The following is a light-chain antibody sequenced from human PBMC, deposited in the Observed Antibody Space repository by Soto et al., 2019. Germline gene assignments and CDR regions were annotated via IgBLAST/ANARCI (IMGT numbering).Light chain of an antibody. CDR2: DAS. V-gene: IGKV3-11*01. CDR1: QSVSSY. Sequence: EIVLTQSPATLSLSPGERATLSCRASQSVSSYVAWYQSKPGQAPRLLMYDASNRAIGIPARFSGSGSGTAFTLTISSLEPEDFAVYYCQQRSNWPLTFGGGTTVEI. CDR3: QQRSNWPLT. J-gene: IGKJ4*01.